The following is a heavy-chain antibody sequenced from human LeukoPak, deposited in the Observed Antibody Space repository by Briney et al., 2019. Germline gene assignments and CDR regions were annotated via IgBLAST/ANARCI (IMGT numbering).Heavy chain of an antibody. CDR3: AKDIKKEDYYYYGMDV. Sequence: DPGGSLRLSCAASGFTFRNYAMSWVRQASGKGLEWVSAISGSGGSTYYADSVKGRFTISRDNSKNTLYLQMNSLRAEDTAVYYCAKDIKKEDYYYYGMDVWGQGTTVTVSS. J-gene: IGHJ6*02. CDR2: ISGSGGST. CDR1: GFTFRNYA. V-gene: IGHV3-23*01.